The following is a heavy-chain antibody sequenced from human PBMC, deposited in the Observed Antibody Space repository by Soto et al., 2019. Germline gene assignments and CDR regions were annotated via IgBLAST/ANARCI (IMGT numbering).Heavy chain of an antibody. CDR2: ISYDGSNK. D-gene: IGHD3-16*01. V-gene: IGHV3-30*18. J-gene: IGHJ5*01. CDR1: GFTFSSYG. Sequence: GGSLRLSCAASGFTFSSYGIHWVRQAPGKGLEWVAVISYDGSNKFYADSVKGRFTISRDNSNGTVYLQMDSLRAEDTAVYYCAKDFLLWGSFPDLGASDSWGQRPLLTVSS. CDR3: AKDFLLWGSFPDLGASDS.